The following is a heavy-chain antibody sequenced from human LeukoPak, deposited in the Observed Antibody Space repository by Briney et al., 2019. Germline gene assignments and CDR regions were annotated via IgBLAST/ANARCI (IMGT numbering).Heavy chain of an antibody. V-gene: IGHV4-59*08. Sequence: SETLSLTCAVYGGSFSGYYWSWIRQPPGKGLEWIGYIYYSGSTNYNPSLKSRVTISVDTSKNQFSLKLSSVTAADTAVYYCAGQNRIFGVVDFDYWGQGTLVTVSS. D-gene: IGHD3-3*01. CDR2: IYYSGST. J-gene: IGHJ4*02. CDR1: GGSFSGYY. CDR3: AGQNRIFGVVDFDY.